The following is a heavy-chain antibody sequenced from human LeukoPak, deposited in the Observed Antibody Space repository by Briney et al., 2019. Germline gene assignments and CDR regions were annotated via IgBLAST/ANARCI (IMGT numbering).Heavy chain of an antibody. J-gene: IGHJ4*02. CDR3: AKASIVVVPAAIVAY. CDR2: ISGSGGST. Sequence: GGSLRLSCAASGFTFSSCAMSWVRQAPGKGLEWVSAISGSGGSTYYADSVKGRFPISRDNSKNTLYLQMNSLRAEDTAVYYCAKASIVVVPAAIVAYWGQGTLVTVSS. V-gene: IGHV3-23*01. CDR1: GFTFSSCA. D-gene: IGHD2-2*02.